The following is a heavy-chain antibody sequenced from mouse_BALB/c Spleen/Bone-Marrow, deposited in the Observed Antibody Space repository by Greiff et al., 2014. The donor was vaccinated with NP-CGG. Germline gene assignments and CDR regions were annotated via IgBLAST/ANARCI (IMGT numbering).Heavy chain of an antibody. J-gene: IGHJ4*01. CDR3: TRHYGYVDAMDY. D-gene: IGHD1-2*01. CDR1: GITVSSYT. V-gene: IGHV5-6-5*01. CDR2: ITGGGTT. Sequence: EVQLVESGGGLVKPGESLKFSCAASGITVSSYTMSWVRQTPEKRLEWVASITGGGTTYYPDSVKGRFTISRDNARNIMYLQGSSLRSEDTAIHYCTRHYGYVDAMDYWGQGTSVTVSS.